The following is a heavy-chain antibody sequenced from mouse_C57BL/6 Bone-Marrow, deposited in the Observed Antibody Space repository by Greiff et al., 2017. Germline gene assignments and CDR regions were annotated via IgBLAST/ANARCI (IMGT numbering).Heavy chain of an antibody. CDR1: GYTFTSYW. Sequence: EVQLQESGTVLARPGASVKMSCKTSGYTFTSYWMHWVKQRPGQGLEWIGAIYPGNSDTSYNQKFKGKAKLTAVTSASTAYMELSSLTNEDSAVYYCTIYYYGSSGRYWYVDVWGTGTTVTVSS. J-gene: IGHJ1*03. CDR3: TIYYYGSSGRYWYVDV. V-gene: IGHV1-5*01. CDR2: IYPGNSDT. D-gene: IGHD1-1*01.